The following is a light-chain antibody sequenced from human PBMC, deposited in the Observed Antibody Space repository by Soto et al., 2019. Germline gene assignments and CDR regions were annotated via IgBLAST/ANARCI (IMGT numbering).Light chain of an antibody. CDR3: QQYGSLPRT. CDR1: QSVRSNF. CDR2: GAS. J-gene: IGKJ1*01. Sequence: EIVLTQSPGTLSLSPGERATLSCRASQSVRSNFLGWYQQKPGQAPRLLLYGASFRATGIPDRFSGSGSGTDFTLTISRLEPEDFAVYYCQQYGSLPRTFGQGTKVEIK. V-gene: IGKV3-20*01.